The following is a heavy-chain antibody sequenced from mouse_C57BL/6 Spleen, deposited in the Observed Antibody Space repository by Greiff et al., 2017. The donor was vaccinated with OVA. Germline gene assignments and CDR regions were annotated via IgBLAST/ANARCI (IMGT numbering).Heavy chain of an antibody. CDR2: INPNNGGT. D-gene: IGHD2-4*01. J-gene: IGHJ3*01. CDR3: ARYGLRRGFAY. V-gene: IGHV1-26*01. CDR1: GYTFTDYY. Sequence: VQLQQSGPELVKPGASVKISCKASGYTFTDYYMNWVKQSHGKSLEWIGDINPNNGGTSYNQKFKGKATLTVDKSSSTAYMELRSLTSEDSAVYYCARYGLRRGFAYWGQGTLVTVSA.